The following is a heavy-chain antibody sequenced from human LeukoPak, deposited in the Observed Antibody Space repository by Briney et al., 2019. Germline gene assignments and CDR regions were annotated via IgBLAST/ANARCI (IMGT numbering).Heavy chain of an antibody. CDR2: IHYSGST. D-gene: IGHD5-18*01. J-gene: IGHJ3*02. Sequence: PSETLSLTCTVSGGSISGYFWSWIRQPPGKGLEWVGYIHYSGSTNYNPSLKSRLTISVDTSRNQFSLKLRSVTAADTAVYYCARDDSDTAMVGGAFDIWGQGTMVTVSS. CDR1: GGSISGYF. V-gene: IGHV4-59*12. CDR3: ARDDSDTAMVGGAFDI.